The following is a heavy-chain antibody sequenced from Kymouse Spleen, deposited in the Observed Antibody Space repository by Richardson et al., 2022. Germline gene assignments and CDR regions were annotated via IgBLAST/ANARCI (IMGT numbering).Heavy chain of an antibody. V-gene: IGHV4-34*01. J-gene: IGHJ4*02. Sequence: QVQLQQWGAGLLKPSETLSLTCAVYGGSFSGYYWSWIRQPPGKGLEWIGEINHSGSTNYNPSLKSRVTISVDTSKNQFSLKLSSVTAADTAVYYCARSSITGTTDYWGQGTLVTVSS. CDR3: ARSSITGTTDY. CDR2: INHSGST. CDR1: GGSFSGYY. D-gene: IGHD1-7*01.